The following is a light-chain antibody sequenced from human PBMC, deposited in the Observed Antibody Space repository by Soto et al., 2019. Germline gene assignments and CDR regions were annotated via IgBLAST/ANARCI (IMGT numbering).Light chain of an antibody. V-gene: IGLV4-60*02. CDR1: SGHSSYI. Sequence: QSVLTQSSSASASLGSSVKLTCTLSSGHSSYIIAWHHQQPGKAPRYLMKLEGSGSYNKGSGVPDRFSGSSSGADRYLTISNLQVEDEANYYCETWDSSTRVFGGGTKLTVL. J-gene: IGLJ2*01. CDR3: ETWDSSTRV. CDR2: LEGSGSY.